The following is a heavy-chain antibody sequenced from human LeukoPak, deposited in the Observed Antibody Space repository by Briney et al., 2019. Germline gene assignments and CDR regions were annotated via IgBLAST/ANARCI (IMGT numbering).Heavy chain of an antibody. CDR2: IYHSGST. CDR1: GGSISSSNW. CDR3: ARGDYYYDSYYFQH. Sequence: SETLSLTCAVSGGSISSSNWWSWVRQPPGKGLEWIGEIYHSGSTNYNPSLKSRVTISVDTSKNQFSLKLSSVTAADTAVYYCARGDYYYDSYYFQHWGQGTLVTVSS. D-gene: IGHD3-22*01. J-gene: IGHJ1*01. V-gene: IGHV4-4*02.